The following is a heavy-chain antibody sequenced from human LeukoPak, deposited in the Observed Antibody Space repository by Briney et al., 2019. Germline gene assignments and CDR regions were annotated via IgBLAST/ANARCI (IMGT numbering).Heavy chain of an antibody. V-gene: IGHV4-34*01. D-gene: IGHD3-9*01. CDR3: ARGGYDILTGYKSHSIDY. Sequence: SETLSLTCAVYGGSFSGYYWSWIRQPPGKGLEWMGEVNHSGSTNYNPSLKSGVTLSVDTSKNQFSLKLSSVTAADTAVYYCARGGYDILTGYKSHSIDYWGQGTLVTVSS. J-gene: IGHJ4*02. CDR1: GGSFSGYY. CDR2: VNHSGST.